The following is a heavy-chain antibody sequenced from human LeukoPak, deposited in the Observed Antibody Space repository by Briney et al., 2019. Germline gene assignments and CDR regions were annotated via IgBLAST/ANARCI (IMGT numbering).Heavy chain of an antibody. J-gene: IGHJ4*02. CDR2: IYYTET. V-gene: IGHV4-59*02. CDR3: ASRKLGNDY. Sequence: SETLSLTCTVSGGSVSDYYWGWIRQSPGKALEWIGYIYYTETSYNPSLKSRVTISADTSRDQLSSVTAADTAVYYCASRKLGNDYWGQGILVTVTS. D-gene: IGHD7-27*01. CDR1: GGSVSDYY.